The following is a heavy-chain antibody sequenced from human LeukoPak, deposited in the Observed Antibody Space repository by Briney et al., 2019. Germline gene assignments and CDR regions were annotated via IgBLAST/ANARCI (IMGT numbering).Heavy chain of an antibody. Sequence: GASVKVSCKASGYTFTSYGISWVRQAPGQGLEWMGWISAYNGNTNYAQKFQGRVTMTRDTSISTAYMELSRLRSDDTAVYYCARDLYGSGSDYWGQGTLVTVSS. D-gene: IGHD3-10*01. V-gene: IGHV1-18*01. CDR3: ARDLYGSGSDY. CDR2: ISAYNGNT. J-gene: IGHJ4*02. CDR1: GYTFTSYG.